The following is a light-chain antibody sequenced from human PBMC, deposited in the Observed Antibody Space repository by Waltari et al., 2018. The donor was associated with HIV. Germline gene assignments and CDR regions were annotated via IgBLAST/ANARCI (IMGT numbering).Light chain of an antibody. Sequence: SYELTQPPSVSVAPGQTARITCVGNNVGSQVVNWYQQKPGQAPVVVVDDDIDRPSGILERFSGSTYGNTATLSISRVEVGDEADYYCQVWDSSSAHVVFGGGTMLTVL. CDR2: DDI. V-gene: IGLV3-21*02. J-gene: IGLJ2*01. CDR3: QVWDSSSAHVV. CDR1: NVGSQV.